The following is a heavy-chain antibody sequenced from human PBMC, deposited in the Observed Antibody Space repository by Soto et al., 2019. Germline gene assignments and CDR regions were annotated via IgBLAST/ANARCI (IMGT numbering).Heavy chain of an antibody. CDR2: IIYDGSDK. CDR1: GFTFSSCA. CDR3: AAELGNSGYDGHDY. Sequence: QVQLVESGGGVVQPGRSLRLSCAASGFTFSSCAMHWVRQAPGKGLEWVAVIIYDGSDKYYADSVQGRFTISRDNSKNTVYLQMNSLRPEDTAVYYCAAELGNSGYDGHDYWGQGTLVTVSS. J-gene: IGHJ4*02. D-gene: IGHD5-12*01. V-gene: IGHV3-30-3*01.